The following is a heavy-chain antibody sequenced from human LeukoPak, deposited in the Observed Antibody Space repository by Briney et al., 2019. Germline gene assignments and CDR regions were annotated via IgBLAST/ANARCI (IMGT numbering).Heavy chain of an antibody. CDR3: ARALPIVVVTGCWFDP. CDR1: GYTFISYQ. Sequence: GASVKVSCKASGYTFISYQMHWVRQAPGQGLEWMGIINPTGGSTSHAQKFQGRVTMTRDTSTSTVYMELSSLRSEDTAVYYCARALPIVVVTGCWFDPWGQGTLVTVSS. CDR2: INPTGGST. J-gene: IGHJ5*02. D-gene: IGHD3-22*01. V-gene: IGHV1-46*01.